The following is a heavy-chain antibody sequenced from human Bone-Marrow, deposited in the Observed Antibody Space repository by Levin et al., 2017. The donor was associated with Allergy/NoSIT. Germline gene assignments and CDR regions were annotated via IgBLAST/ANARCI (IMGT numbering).Heavy chain of an antibody. CDR2: IYWDDDD. V-gene: IGHV2-5*02. J-gene: IGHJ4*02. D-gene: IGHD4-17*01. CDR3: AHLGETYGDYDCDY. CDR1: GFSLTTSGVG. Sequence: SGPTLVKPTQTLTLTCTFSGFSLTTSGVGVGWIRQPPGKALEWLALIYWDDDDRYSTSLRSRRTITKDTSRNQVVRTLTNLDPVDTATYYCAHLGETYGDYDCDYWGQGILVTVSS.